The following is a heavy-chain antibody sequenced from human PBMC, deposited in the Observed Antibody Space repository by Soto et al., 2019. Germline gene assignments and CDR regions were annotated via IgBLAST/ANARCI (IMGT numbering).Heavy chain of an antibody. CDR2: IYYSGST. CDR1: GGSISSSSYY. V-gene: IGHV4-39*01. J-gene: IGHJ5*02. Sequence: PSETLSLTCTVSGGSISSSSYYWGWIRQPPGQGLEWIGSIYYSGSTYYNPSLKSRVTISVDTSKNQFSLKLSSVTAADTAVYYCARPLSTPAKKDSGYERTQQSSPLGWFDPWGQGTLVTVSS. D-gene: IGHD5-12*01. CDR3: ARPLSTPAKKDSGYERTQQSSPLGWFDP.